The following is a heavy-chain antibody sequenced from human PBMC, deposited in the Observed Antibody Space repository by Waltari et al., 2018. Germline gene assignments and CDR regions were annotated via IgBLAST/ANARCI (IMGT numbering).Heavy chain of an antibody. CDR3: ARGERYCSGGSCFSGWFDP. CDR2: IYYSGRT. CDR1: GGSISSYY. D-gene: IGHD2-15*01. Sequence: QVQLQESGPGLVKPSETLSLTCTVSGGSISSYYWSWIRQPPGKGLEWIGYIYYSGRTNYNPSLKGRVTISVDTSKNQFSLKLSSVTAADTAVYYCARGERYCSGGSCFSGWFDPWGQGTLVTVSS. J-gene: IGHJ5*02. V-gene: IGHV4-59*01.